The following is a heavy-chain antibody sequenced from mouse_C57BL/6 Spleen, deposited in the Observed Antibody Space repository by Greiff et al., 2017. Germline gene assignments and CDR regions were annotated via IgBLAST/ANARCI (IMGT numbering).Heavy chain of an antibody. CDR3: TREGTGTRAMDY. CDR1: GYTFTDYE. D-gene: IGHD4-1*01. J-gene: IGHJ4*01. V-gene: IGHV1-15*01. Sequence: QVQLKQSGAELVRPGASVTLSCKASGYTFTDYEMPWVKQTPVHGLEWIGAIDPETGGTAYNQQFKGKAILTADKSSSPAYMELRSLTSEDSAVYYCTREGTGTRAMDYWGQGTSVTVSS. CDR2: IDPETGGT.